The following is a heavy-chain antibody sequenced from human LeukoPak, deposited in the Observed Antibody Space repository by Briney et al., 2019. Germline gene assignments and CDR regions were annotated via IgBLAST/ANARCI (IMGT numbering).Heavy chain of an antibody. CDR1: GITFSNHV. CDR2: IGGSGRGGDT. J-gene: IGHJ4*02. D-gene: IGHD6-13*01. Sequence: HPGRSLRLSCEASGITFSNHVLHWVRQAPGKGLEWVSAIGGSGRGGDTYYADSVKGRFTISRDNSKNTLYLQMSSLRAEDTALCYCAKDKAGSTAYYFDYWGQGTLVTVSS. V-gene: IGHV3-23*01. CDR3: AKDKAGSTAYYFDY.